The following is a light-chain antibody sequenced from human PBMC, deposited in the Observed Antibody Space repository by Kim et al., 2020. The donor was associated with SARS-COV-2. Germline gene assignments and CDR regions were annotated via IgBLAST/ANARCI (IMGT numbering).Light chain of an antibody. J-gene: IGKJ1*01. CDR3: HQYGSSPET. CDR2: GAS. Sequence: PGERATLSCRASQSVSSNYLAWYQQKPGQAPRLLIHGASSRATGIPDRFSGSGSRTDFTLTISRLEPEDFAVYYCHQYGSSPETFGQGTKVDIK. V-gene: IGKV3-20*01. CDR1: QSVSSNY.